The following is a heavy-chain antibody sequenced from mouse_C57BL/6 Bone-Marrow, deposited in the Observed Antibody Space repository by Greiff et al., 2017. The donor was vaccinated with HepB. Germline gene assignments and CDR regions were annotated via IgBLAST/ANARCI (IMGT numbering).Heavy chain of an antibody. CDR2: IDPSDSET. V-gene: IGHV1-52*01. J-gene: IGHJ4*01. D-gene: IGHD2-10*01. CDR3: ARLTYYGTYYAMDY. Sequence: VQLQQPGAELVRPGSSVKLSCTASGYTFTSYWMHWVKQRPIQGLEWIGNIDPSDSETHYNQKFKDKATLTVDKSSSTAYMQLSSLTSEDSAVYYCARLTYYGTYYAMDYWGQGTSVTVSS. CDR1: GYTFTSYW.